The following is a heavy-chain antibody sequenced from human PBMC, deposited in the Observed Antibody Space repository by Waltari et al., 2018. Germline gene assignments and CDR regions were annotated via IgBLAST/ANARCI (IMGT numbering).Heavy chain of an antibody. V-gene: IGHV3-23*03. J-gene: IGHJ4*02. D-gene: IGHD6-19*01. CDR2: IYSGGST. Sequence: EVQLLESGGGLVQPGGSLSISCAASGFTFSSYAMSWVRQAPGKGLEWVSVIYSGGSTYYADSVKGRFTISRDNSKNTLYLQMNSLRAEDTAVYYCAMTVAGRADYWGQGTLVTVSS. CDR3: AMTVAGRADY. CDR1: GFTFSSYA.